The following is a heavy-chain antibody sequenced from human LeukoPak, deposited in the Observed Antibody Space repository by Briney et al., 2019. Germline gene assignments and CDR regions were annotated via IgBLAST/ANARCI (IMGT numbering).Heavy chain of an antibody. CDR2: ISSSSSYI. CDR1: GFTFSSYS. D-gene: IGHD6-19*01. Sequence: GGSLRLSCAASGFTFSSYSMNWVRQAPGKRLERVSSISSSSSYIYYADSVKGRFTISRDNAKNSLYLQMNSLRAEDTAVYYCARDGAASGWYVPVVDYWGQGTLVTVSS. CDR3: ARDGAASGWYVPVVDY. J-gene: IGHJ4*02. V-gene: IGHV3-21*01.